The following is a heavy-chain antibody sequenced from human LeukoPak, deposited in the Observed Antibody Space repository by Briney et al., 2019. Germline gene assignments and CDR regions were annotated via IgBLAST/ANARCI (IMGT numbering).Heavy chain of an antibody. Sequence: SETLSLTCTVSGGSISSSSYYWGWIRQPPGKGLEWIGSIYYSGSTYYNPSLKSRVTISVDTSKNQFSLKLSSVTAADTAVSFCARLSGSGSYYGGFDYWGQGTLVNVSS. CDR3: ARLSGSGSYYGGFDY. J-gene: IGHJ4*02. V-gene: IGHV4-39*01. D-gene: IGHD3-10*01. CDR1: GGSISSSSYY. CDR2: IYYSGST.